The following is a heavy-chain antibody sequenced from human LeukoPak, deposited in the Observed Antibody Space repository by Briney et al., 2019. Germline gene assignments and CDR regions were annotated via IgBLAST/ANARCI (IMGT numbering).Heavy chain of an antibody. CDR2: INSDGSST. CDR1: GFTFSSYA. CDR3: ARVHLAMVRGVGMDV. D-gene: IGHD3-10*01. J-gene: IGHJ6*02. Sequence: GRSLRLSCAASGFTFSSYAMHWVRQAPGKGLVWVSRINSDGSSTSYADSVKGRFTISRDNAKNTLYLQMNSLRAEDTAVYYCARVHLAMVRGVGMDVWGQGTTVTVSS. V-gene: IGHV3-74*01.